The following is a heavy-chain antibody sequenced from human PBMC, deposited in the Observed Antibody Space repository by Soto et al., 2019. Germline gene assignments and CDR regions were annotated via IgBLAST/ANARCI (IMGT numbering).Heavy chain of an antibody. D-gene: IGHD6-13*01. V-gene: IGHV1-69*06. J-gene: IGHJ4*02. Sequence: SVKVSCKASGGAFSSYALSWVRQAPGQGLEWMGGIIPIFGTANYAQKFQGRVTITADKSTSTAYMELSSLRSEDTAVYYCASIAAAAAFDYWGQGTLVTVSS. CDR2: IIPIFGTA. CDR3: ASIAAAAAFDY. CDR1: GGAFSSYA.